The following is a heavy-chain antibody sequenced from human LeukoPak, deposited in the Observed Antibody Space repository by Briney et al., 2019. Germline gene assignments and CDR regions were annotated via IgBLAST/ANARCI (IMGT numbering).Heavy chain of an antibody. V-gene: IGHV3-7*01. CDR2: IKQDGSEK. Sequence: GGSLRLFCAASGFTFSSYWMSWVRQAPGKGLEWVANIKQDGSEKYYVDSVKGRFTISRDNAKNSLYLQMNSLRAEDTAVYYCARDSRYYYYYYMDVWGKGTTVTVSS. CDR3: ARDSRYYYYYYMDV. J-gene: IGHJ6*03. D-gene: IGHD2-2*01. CDR1: GFTFSSYW.